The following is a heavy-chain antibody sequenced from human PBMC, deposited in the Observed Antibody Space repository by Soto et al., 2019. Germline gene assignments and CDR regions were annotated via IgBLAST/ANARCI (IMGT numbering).Heavy chain of an antibody. CDR1: GGTFSSYA. D-gene: IGHD1-26*01. CDR2: IIPIFGTA. Sequence: QVQLVQSGAEVKKPGSSVKVSCKASGGTFSSYAISWVRQAPGQGLEWMGGIIPIFGTANYAQKFQGRVTITADESSSTAQREMSNLRSEDTAVYFCARDVTWVLLPCSDYYYRMDVWGQGPTVTVSS. J-gene: IGHJ6*01. CDR3: ARDVTWVLLPCSDYYYRMDV. V-gene: IGHV1-69*01.